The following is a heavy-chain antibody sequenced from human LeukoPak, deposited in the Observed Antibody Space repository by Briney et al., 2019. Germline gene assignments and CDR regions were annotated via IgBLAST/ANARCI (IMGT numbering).Heavy chain of an antibody. J-gene: IGHJ4*02. Sequence: PGGSLRRSCAASGFTFSSYSMNWARQAPGKGLEWVSSISSSSSYIYYADSVKGRFTISRDNAKNSLYLQMNSLRAEDTAVYYCARLGDHLDYDYWGQGTLVTVSS. V-gene: IGHV3-21*01. CDR3: ARLGDHLDYDY. CDR1: GFTFSSYS. D-gene: IGHD2-21*02. CDR2: ISSSSSYI.